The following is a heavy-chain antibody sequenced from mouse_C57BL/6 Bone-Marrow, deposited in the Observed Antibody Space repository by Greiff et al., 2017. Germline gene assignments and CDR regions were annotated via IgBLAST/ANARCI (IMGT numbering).Heavy chain of an antibody. Sequence: EVKLMESGGGLVQPGGSMKLSCAASGFTFSDAWMDWVRQSPEKGLEWVAEIRNKANNPATYYAESVKGRFTISRDDSKSSVYLQMNSLRAEDTGIYYGTRHHDGYYSMDYWGQGTSVTVSS. CDR2: IRNKANNPAT. D-gene: IGHD2-3*01. J-gene: IGHJ4*01. V-gene: IGHV6-6*01. CDR1: GFTFSDAW. CDR3: TRHHDGYYSMDY.